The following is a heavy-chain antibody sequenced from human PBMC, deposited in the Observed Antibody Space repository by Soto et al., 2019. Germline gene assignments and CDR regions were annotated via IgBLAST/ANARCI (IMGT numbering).Heavy chain of an antibody. CDR1: GASITTAYY. CDR3: TRGTRFDP. J-gene: IGHJ5*02. CDR2: LYYTRNT. V-gene: IGHV4-31*03. Sequence: QVQLLESGPKLVKPSQTLSLTCTVSGASITTAYYWTWVRQHPVKGLEWIGHLYYTRNTYYNPSLQRRLNISVATSSNQFSLQPESVTATDTAIYYVTRGTRFDPWGQGTRVTVSS.